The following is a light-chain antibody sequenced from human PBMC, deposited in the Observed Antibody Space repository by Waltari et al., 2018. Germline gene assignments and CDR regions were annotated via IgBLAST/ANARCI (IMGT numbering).Light chain of an antibody. CDR3: SSYTSSSTYV. J-gene: IGLJ1*01. Sequence: QSALTQPASVSGSPGQSITISCPGTSSDVGSYNYVSWYQQHPGKAPKLMIYDVTKRPSGVSNRFSGSKSGNTASLTISGLQAEDEADYYCSSYTSSSTYVFGTGTKVTVL. V-gene: IGLV2-14*01. CDR2: DVT. CDR1: SSDVGSYNY.